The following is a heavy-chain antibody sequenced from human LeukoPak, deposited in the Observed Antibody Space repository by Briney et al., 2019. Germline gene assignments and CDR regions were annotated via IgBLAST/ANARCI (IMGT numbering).Heavy chain of an antibody. CDR2: INPKSGAT. D-gene: IGHD3-16*01. CDR1: GYTFTGYF. CDR3: ARVPYTEEPDY. Sequence: GASVKVSCKVSGYTFTGYFLHWIRQAPGPGLEWVGWINPKSGATNFAQKFQGRVTLTRDTSTSTAYMDISRLTADDTAVYYCARVPYTEEPDYWGQGTLVSVSS. V-gene: IGHV1-2*02. J-gene: IGHJ4*02.